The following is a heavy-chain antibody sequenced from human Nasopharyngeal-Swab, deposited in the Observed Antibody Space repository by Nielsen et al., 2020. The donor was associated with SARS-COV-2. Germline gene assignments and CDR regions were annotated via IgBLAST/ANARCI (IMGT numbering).Heavy chain of an antibody. J-gene: IGHJ6*03. CDR3: ARDPYCSSTSCYPRVYNYYMDV. D-gene: IGHD2-2*01. CDR1: GYTITSYY. Sequence: ASVKVACKASGYTITSYYMHWERQAPGQGLEGRGIINPSGGSTSYAQKFQGRVTMTRDTSTSTVYMELSSLRSEDTAVYYCARDPYCSSTSCYPRVYNYYMDVWGKGTTVTVSS. CDR2: INPSGGST. V-gene: IGHV1-46*01.